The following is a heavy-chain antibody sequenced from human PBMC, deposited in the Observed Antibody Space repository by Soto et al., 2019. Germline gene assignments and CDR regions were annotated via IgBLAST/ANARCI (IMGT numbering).Heavy chain of an antibody. V-gene: IGHV3-7*01. CDR3: ARDRIAVAGTGCLDY. D-gene: IGHD6-19*01. CDR2: IKQDGSEK. Sequence: PGGSLSLSCAASGFTFSSYWMSWVRQAPGKGLEWVANIKQDGSEKYYVDSVKGRFTISRDNAKNSLYLQMNSLRAEDTAVYYCARDRIAVAGTGCLDYWGQGTLVTVSS. CDR1: GFTFSSYW. J-gene: IGHJ4*02.